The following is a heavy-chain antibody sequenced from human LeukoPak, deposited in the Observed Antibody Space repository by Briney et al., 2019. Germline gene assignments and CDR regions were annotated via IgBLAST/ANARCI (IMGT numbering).Heavy chain of an antibody. D-gene: IGHD3-3*01. CDR1: GFTFSRYG. V-gene: IGHV3-30*18. CDR3: AKDLLYWSGYHSGAFDM. CDR2: ISSDGNNK. J-gene: IGHJ3*02. Sequence: GGSLRLSCAASGFTFSRYGMHWVRQAPGKGLEWVATISSDGNNKNYADSMKGRFTISRDNAKNSLYLQMNSLRAEDTALYYCAKDLLYWSGYHSGAFDMWGQGTMVTVSS.